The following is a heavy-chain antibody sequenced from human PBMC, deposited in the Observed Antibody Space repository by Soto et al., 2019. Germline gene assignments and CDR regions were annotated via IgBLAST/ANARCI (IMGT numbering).Heavy chain of an antibody. D-gene: IGHD3-22*01. CDR1: GYSFAVYW. CDR3: ARQIYDSDTGPNFQYYFDS. J-gene: IGHJ4*02. Sequence: PGESLKISCKGSGYSFAVYWITWVRQKPGKGLEWMGRIDPRDSQTYYSPSFRGHVTISVTKSITTVFLQWSSLRASDTAMYYCARQIYDSDTGPNFQYYFDSWGQGTPVTVSS. V-gene: IGHV5-10-1*01. CDR2: IDPRDSQT.